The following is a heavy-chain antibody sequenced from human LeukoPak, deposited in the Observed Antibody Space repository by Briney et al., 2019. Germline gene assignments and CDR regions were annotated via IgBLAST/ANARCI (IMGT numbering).Heavy chain of an antibody. CDR2: IYSGGST. J-gene: IGHJ4*02. Sequence: GGPLILSCAASGFTVSSNYMSWVRQAPGKGLEWVSIIYSGGSTYYADSVKGRFTISRDNSKNTVYLQMNSLRLEDAAVYYCARDWYGVGGVPDYWGQGTLVTVSS. D-gene: IGHD3-16*01. V-gene: IGHV3-66*01. CDR3: ARDWYGVGGVPDY. CDR1: GFTVSSNY.